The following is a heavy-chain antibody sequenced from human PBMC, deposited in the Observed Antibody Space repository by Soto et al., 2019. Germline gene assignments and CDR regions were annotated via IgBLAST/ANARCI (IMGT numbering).Heavy chain of an antibody. Sequence: RGSLRLSCAASGFTFSNAWMSWVRQAPGKGLEWVGRIKSKTDGGTTDYAAPVKGRFTISRDDSKNTLYLQMNSLKTEDTAVYYCTTDGLLWFGELSPFDYWGQGTLVTVSS. D-gene: IGHD3-10*01. CDR1: GFTFSNAW. CDR3: TTDGLLWFGELSPFDY. CDR2: IKSKTDGGTT. V-gene: IGHV3-15*01. J-gene: IGHJ4*02.